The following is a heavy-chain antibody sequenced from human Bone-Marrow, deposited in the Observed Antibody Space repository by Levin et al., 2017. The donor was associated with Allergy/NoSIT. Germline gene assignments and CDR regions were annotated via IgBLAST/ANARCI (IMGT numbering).Heavy chain of an antibody. CDR2: TIPIFGTP. D-gene: IGHD6-25*01. V-gene: IGHV1-69*01. CDR3: ARERLSDNVYHGGAFDY. Sequence: PGESLKISCPASGGIFSSFGIAWVRQAPGQGLEWMGGTIPIFGTPNYAQKFQDRVTITADESTSTAYMQLSSLSSEDTALYFCARERLSDNVYHGGAFDYWGQGTQVTVSS. J-gene: IGHJ4*02. CDR1: GGIFSSFG.